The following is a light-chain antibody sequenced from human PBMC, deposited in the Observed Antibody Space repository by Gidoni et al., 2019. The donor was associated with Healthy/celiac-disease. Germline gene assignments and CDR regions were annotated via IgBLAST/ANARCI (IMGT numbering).Light chain of an antibody. CDR3: MQALQTHPMYT. CDR1: QSLLHSNGYNY. J-gene: IGKJ2*01. V-gene: IGKV2-28*01. Sequence: DIVMTPSPLSLPVTPGEPASIPCRSTQSLLHSNGYNYLDWYLQKPGQSQQLLIYLGSTRAAGVPDRFSGSGSGTDFTLKISRVEAEDVGVYYCMQALQTHPMYTFGPGTKLEIK. CDR2: LGS.